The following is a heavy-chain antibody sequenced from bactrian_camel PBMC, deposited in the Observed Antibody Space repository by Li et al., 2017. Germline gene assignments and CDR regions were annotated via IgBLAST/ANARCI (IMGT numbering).Heavy chain of an antibody. CDR1: GFTFSRYW. Sequence: HVQLVESGGGSVQSGGSLRLSCAASGFTFSRYWMTWVRQAPGKGLEWVSSIYSGGGNTYYGDSVKGRFTISKDNAKNTLFLQMNSLKSEDTALCYCATAAPYYSNGHYFLTWGQGTQVTVS. V-gene: IGHV3S6*01. J-gene: IGHJ4*01. D-gene: IGHD4*01. CDR3: ATAAPYYSNGHYFLT. CDR2: IYSGGGNT.